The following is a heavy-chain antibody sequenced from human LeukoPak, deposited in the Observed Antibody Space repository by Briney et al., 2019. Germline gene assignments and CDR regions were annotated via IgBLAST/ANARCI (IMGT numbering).Heavy chain of an antibody. CDR1: GYSISSGYY. CDR3: ARDGGVA. Sequence: SETLSLTCTVSGYSISSGYYWGWIRQPPGKGLEWIGSIYHSGSTYYNPSLKSRVTISVDTSKNQFSLKLSSVTAADTAVYYCARDGGVAWGQGTLVTVSS. V-gene: IGHV4-38-2*02. J-gene: IGHJ5*02. D-gene: IGHD3-16*01. CDR2: IYHSGST.